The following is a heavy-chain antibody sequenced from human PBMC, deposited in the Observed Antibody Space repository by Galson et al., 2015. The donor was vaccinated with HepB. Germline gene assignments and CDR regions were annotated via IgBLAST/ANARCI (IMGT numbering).Heavy chain of an antibody. V-gene: IGHV3-43D*03. J-gene: IGHJ3*02. CDR1: GFTFDAYA. CDR2: ISWDGGST. D-gene: IGHD5-24*01. Sequence: SLRLSCAASGFTFDAYAMPWVRQAPGKGLEWVSLISWDGGSTYYADSVKGRFTISRDNSKNSLYLQMNSLRAEDTALYYCAKSLEMATIFDAFDIWGQGTMVTVSS. CDR3: AKSLEMATIFDAFDI.